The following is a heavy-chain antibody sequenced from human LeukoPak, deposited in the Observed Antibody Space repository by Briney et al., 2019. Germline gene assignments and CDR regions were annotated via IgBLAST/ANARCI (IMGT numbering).Heavy chain of an antibody. CDR1: GFTFNGYA. D-gene: IGHD3-10*01. CDR2: ISGSGGDT. Sequence: GGSLRLSCAASGFTFNGYALTWVRQAPGKGLEWVSGISGSGGDTFYVDSVKGRFTISRDNSKNTLYLEMNSLRVEDTAVYYCAKEGELLWFGDLCPLDSWGQGTLVTVSS. J-gene: IGHJ4*02. CDR3: AKEGELLWFGDLCPLDS. V-gene: IGHV3-23*01.